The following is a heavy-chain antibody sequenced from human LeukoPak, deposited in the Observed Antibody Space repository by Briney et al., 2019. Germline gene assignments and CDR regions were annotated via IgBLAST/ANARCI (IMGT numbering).Heavy chain of an antibody. V-gene: IGHV4-59*01. CDR2: IYYSGST. Sequence: GSLRLSCAASGFTFSDYYMSWIRQPPGKGLEWIGYIYYSGSTNYNPSLKSRVTISVDTSKNQFSLKLSSVTAADTAVYYCARAGVLRYFDRYGMDVWGQGTTVTVSS. D-gene: IGHD3-9*01. CDR1: GFTFSDYY. J-gene: IGHJ6*02. CDR3: ARAGVLRYFDRYGMDV.